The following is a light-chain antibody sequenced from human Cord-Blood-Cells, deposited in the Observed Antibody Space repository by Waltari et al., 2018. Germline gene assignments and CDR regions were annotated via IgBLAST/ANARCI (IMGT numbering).Light chain of an antibody. V-gene: IGLV2-8*01. CDR3: SSYAGSNNSRV. Sequence: QSALTQPPSASGSPGQSVPISCTGTSSDVGGYNYVSWYQQHPGKAPKLMIYEVSKRPSGVPDRFSGSKSGNTASLTVSGLQAEDEADYYCSSYAGSNNSRVFGGGTKLTVL. J-gene: IGLJ2*01. CDR1: SSDVGGYNY. CDR2: EVS.